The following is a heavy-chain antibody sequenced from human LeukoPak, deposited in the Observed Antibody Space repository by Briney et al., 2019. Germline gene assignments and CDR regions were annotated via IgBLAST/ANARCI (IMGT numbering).Heavy chain of an antibody. CDR3: ARYNADTAMVYFDY. CDR2: INHSGST. CDR1: GGSFSGYY. D-gene: IGHD5-18*01. Sequence: SETLSLTCAVYGGSFSGYYWSWIRQPPGKGLEWIGEINHSGSTNYNPSLKSRVTISVDTSKNQFSLKLSSVTAADTAVYYCARYNADTAMVYFDYWGQGTLVTVSS. V-gene: IGHV4-34*01. J-gene: IGHJ4*02.